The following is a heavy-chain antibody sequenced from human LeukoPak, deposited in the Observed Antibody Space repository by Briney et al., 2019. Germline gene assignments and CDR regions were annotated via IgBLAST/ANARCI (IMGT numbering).Heavy chain of an antibody. CDR1: GFTVSSNY. CDR2: IYSGDST. J-gene: IGHJ4*02. D-gene: IGHD3-22*01. CDR3: ARDRRRAHYDSSGYDY. V-gene: IGHV3-66*01. Sequence: PGGSLRLSCAASGFTVSSNYMSWVRQAPGKGLEWVSLIYSGDSTYYADSVKGRFTISRDTSKNTLYLQMNSLRAEDTAVHCCARDRRRAHYDSSGYDYWGQGTLVTVSS.